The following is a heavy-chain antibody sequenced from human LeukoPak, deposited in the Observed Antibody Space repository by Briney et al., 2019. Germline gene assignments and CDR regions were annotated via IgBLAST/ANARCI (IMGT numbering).Heavy chain of an antibody. CDR3: AGDQNWSPDW. Sequence: GGSLRPSCAASGSTFSTYEMNWVRQAPGKGLEWVSYINSRGNTKHYSDSVRGRFTVSRDNAKNSLYLQMNSLRAEDTAMYYCAGDQNWSPDWWGQGTLVTVSS. V-gene: IGHV3-48*03. CDR2: INSRGNTK. J-gene: IGHJ4*02. CDR1: GSTFSTYE. D-gene: IGHD1-1*01.